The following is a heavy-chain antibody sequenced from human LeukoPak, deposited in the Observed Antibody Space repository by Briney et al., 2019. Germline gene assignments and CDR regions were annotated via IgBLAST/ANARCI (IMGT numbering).Heavy chain of an antibody. CDR2: ISAYNGNT. D-gene: IGHD5-12*01. CDR3: ARDSGYDRVPDFDY. Sequence: ASVKVSCKASGYTFTSYGISWVRQAPGQGLEWLGWISAYNGNTNYAQKLQGRVTMTTDTSTSTAYMELRSLRSDDTAVYYCARDSGYDRVPDFDYWGQGTLVTVSS. V-gene: IGHV1-18*01. J-gene: IGHJ4*02. CDR1: GYTFTSYG.